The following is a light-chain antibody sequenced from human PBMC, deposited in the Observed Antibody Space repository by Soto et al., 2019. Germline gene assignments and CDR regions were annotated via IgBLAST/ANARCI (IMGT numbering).Light chain of an antibody. V-gene: IGKV3-20*01. J-gene: IGKJ4*01. CDR2: DSS. CDR3: QQYGSSPPLT. Sequence: EIVLTQSPGTLSLSPGEGATLSCRAGQSIGSRSLAWYQKKPDQAPRLLIYDSSRRATGIPDRFSGSGSGTDFTLTISSLEPEDFAVYYCQQYGSSPPLTFGGGTKVDIK. CDR1: QSIGSRS.